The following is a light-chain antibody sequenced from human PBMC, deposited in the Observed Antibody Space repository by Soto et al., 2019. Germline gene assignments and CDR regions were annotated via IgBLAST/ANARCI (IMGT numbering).Light chain of an antibody. CDR3: SSFTTSSTVV. Sequence: QSVLTQPASVSGSPGQPITISCTGSSSDVGSFDSVAWYQHNPGKAPKLMIYDVSNRPSGVSSRFSGTKSGNTASLSIAGLQTEDEANYYCSSFTTSSTVVFGTGTQLTVL. CDR1: SSDVGSFDS. V-gene: IGLV2-14*01. J-gene: IGLJ1*01. CDR2: DVS.